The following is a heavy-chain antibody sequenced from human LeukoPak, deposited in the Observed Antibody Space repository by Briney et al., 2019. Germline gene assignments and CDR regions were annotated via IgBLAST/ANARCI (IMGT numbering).Heavy chain of an antibody. D-gene: IGHD2-2*01. Sequence: GGSLGLSCAASGFTFSSYWMHWVRQDPGKGLVWVSRINGDGTSTRYADSVKGRFTISRDNAKNTLYLQMNSLRAEDTALYYCARELVVRAGDYFDYWGQGTPVTVSS. J-gene: IGHJ4*02. CDR1: GFTFSSYW. CDR3: ARELVVRAGDYFDY. CDR2: INGDGTST. V-gene: IGHV3-74*01.